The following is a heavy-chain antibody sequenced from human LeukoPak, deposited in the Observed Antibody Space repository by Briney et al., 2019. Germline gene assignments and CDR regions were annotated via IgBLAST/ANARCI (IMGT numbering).Heavy chain of an antibody. D-gene: IGHD6-19*01. CDR1: GGSFSGYY. CDR3: ARGHRIAVAGADFDY. CDR2: INHSGST. V-gene: IGHV4-34*01. Sequence: SETLSLTCAVYGGSFSGYYWSWIRQPPGKGLEWIGEINHSGSTNYNPSLKSQVTISVDTSKNQFSLKLSSVTAADTAVYYCARGHRIAVAGADFDYWGQGTLVTVSS. J-gene: IGHJ4*02.